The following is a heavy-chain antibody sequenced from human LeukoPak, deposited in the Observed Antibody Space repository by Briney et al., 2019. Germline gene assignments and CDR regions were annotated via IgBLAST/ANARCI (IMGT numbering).Heavy chain of an antibody. CDR3: AKDKTTVTPLGAFDI. CDR1: GFTFTNYW. V-gene: IGHV3-7*03. Sequence: GGSLRLSCAASGFTFTNYWMSWVRQAPGKGLELVANIKQDRSEKYYVDSVKGRFTISRDNAKNSLYLQMNSLRAEDTAVYYCAKDKTTVTPLGAFDIWGQGTMVTVSS. CDR2: IKQDRSEK. J-gene: IGHJ3*02. D-gene: IGHD4-17*01.